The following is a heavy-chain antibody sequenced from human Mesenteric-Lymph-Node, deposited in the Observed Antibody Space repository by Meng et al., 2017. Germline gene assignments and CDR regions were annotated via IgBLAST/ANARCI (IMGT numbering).Heavy chain of an antibody. CDR2: INAGNGNT. V-gene: IGHV1-3*01. Sequence: ASVKVSCKASGYTFTSYAMHWVRQAPGQRLEWMGWINAGNGNTKYSQKFQGRVTITRDTSASTAYMELSSLRSEDTAVYYCAREGGYCSGGSCYRQDDAFDIWGQGTMVTVSS. J-gene: IGHJ3*02. CDR1: GYTFTSYA. D-gene: IGHD2-15*01. CDR3: AREGGYCSGGSCYRQDDAFDI.